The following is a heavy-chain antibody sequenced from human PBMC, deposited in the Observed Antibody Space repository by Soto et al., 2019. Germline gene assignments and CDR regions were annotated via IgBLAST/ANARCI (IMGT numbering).Heavy chain of an antibody. V-gene: IGHV4-59*01. D-gene: IGHD5-12*01. CDR1: GGSINDYW. CDR3: ARLYSDYAPPHY. J-gene: IGHJ4*02. Sequence: QVQLQESGPGLVKPSETLSLTCTVSGGSINDYWWSWIRQSPGKRLEWIGSIYYNWHTNYNPSLESRVTISVDTSENQFSLRLTSVTAADTAVYYCARLYSDYAPPHYWGQGTLVTVSS. CDR2: IYYNWHT.